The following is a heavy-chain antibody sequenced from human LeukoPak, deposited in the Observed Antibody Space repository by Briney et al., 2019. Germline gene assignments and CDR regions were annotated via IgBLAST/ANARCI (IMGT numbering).Heavy chain of an antibody. CDR2: ISYDGSNK. CDR3: ARDHHRRLYDSQARDTFDI. J-gene: IGHJ3*02. V-gene: IGHV3-30*04. D-gene: IGHD3-22*01. Sequence: GRSLRLSCAASGFTFSSYAMHWVRQAPGKGLEWVAVISYDGSNKYYADSVKGRFTISRDNAKNSLYLQMNSLRAEDTAVYYCARDHHRRLYDSQARDTFDIWGQGTMVTVS. CDR1: GFTFSSYA.